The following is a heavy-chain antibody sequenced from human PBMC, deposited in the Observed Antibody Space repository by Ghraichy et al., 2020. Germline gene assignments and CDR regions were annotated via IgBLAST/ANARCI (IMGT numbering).Heavy chain of an antibody. J-gene: IGHJ3*02. CDR1: GDSVSSNSVV. D-gene: IGHD4-23*01. Sequence: SQTLSLTCAISGDSVSSNSVVWNWIRQSPSRGLEWLGRTYYTSKWYNDYAISVKGRITINPDTSENQFSLQLSSVIPEDTAIYYCARGRNSAFDIWAQGTMVIVSS. CDR3: ARGRNSAFDI. CDR2: TYYTSKWYN. V-gene: IGHV6-1*01.